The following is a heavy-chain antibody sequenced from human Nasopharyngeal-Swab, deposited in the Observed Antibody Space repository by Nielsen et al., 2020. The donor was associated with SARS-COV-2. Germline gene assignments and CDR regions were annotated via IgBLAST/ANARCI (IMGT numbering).Heavy chain of an antibody. J-gene: IGHJ4*02. Sequence: GGSLRLSCAASGFTFSNSAMSWVRQFPGKGMEWVATITGSGGGSYSADSVKGWFTISRDNLKNTLYLQMSSLRADDTAVYYCAKVYSYFDIWGQGTLVTVSS. V-gene: IGHV3-23*01. D-gene: IGHD2-15*01. CDR1: GFTFSNSA. CDR2: ITGSGGGS. CDR3: AKVYSYFDI.